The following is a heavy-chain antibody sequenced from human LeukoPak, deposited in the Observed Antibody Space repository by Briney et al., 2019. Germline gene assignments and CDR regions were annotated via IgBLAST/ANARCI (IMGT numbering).Heavy chain of an antibody. D-gene: IGHD2/OR15-2a*01. J-gene: IGHJ4*02. CDR1: GFTFSSYW. CDR2: INTDGSST. Sequence: GGSLSLSCAASGFTFSSYWMHWVRQAPGKGLVWVSRINTDGSSTSYADSVKGRFTISRDNSKNTLYLQMNSLRAEDTAVYYCASSSLWRYYFDYWGQGTLVTVSS. CDR3: ASSSLWRYYFDY. V-gene: IGHV3-74*01.